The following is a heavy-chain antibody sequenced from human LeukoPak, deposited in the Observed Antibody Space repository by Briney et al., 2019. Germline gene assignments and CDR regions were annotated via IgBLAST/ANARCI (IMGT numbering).Heavy chain of an antibody. CDR1: GGSFSGYY. J-gene: IGHJ6*03. Sequence: SETLSLTCSVNGGSFSGYYWSWIRQPPGKGLEWIGEINHSGNTNYNPSLKSRFTISGDTSKNQFSLKLSSVTAADTAVYYCETSSSATIDYFYDYIDVWGKGTTVTVSS. CDR2: INHSGNT. CDR3: ETSSSATIDYFYDYIDV. V-gene: IGHV4-34*01. D-gene: IGHD2-15*01.